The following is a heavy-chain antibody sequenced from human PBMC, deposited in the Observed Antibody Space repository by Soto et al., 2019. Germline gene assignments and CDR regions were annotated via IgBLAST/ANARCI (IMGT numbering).Heavy chain of an antibody. CDR3: ARDSRSYYDFWSGEIY. J-gene: IGHJ4*02. Sequence: GGSLRLSCAASGFTFSSYGMHWVRQAPGKGLEWVAVIWYDGSNKYYADSVKGRFTISRDNSKNTLYLQMNSLRAEDTAVYYCARDSRSYYDFWSGEIYWGQGTLVTVSS. V-gene: IGHV3-33*01. D-gene: IGHD3-3*01. CDR1: GFTFSSYG. CDR2: IWYDGSNK.